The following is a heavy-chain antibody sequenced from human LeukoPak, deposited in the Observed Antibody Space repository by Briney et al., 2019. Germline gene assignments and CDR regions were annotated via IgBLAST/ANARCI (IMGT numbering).Heavy chain of an antibody. CDR3: ARDGVRDGLYFDY. D-gene: IGHD5-24*01. CDR2: IGSSGSTI. Sequence: SGGSLRLSCVASGFTFDNYEMNWVRQAPGKGLEWISYIGSSGSTIYYRDSVKGRFTISRDNAKNSLYLQMNSLRAEDTAVYYCARDGVRDGLYFDYWGQGTLVTVSS. CDR1: GFTFDNYE. V-gene: IGHV3-48*03. J-gene: IGHJ4*02.